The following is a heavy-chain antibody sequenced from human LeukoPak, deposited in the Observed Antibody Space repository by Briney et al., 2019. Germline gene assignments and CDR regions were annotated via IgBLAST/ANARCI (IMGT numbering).Heavy chain of an antibody. CDR2: IKSKTDGGTT. V-gene: IGHV3-15*01. D-gene: IGHD2-2*01. J-gene: IGHJ4*02. CDR1: GFTFSNAW. CDR3: TTGVWGYCSSTSCPLIDY. Sequence: GGSLRLSCAASGFTFSNAWMSWVRQAPGKGLEWVGRIKSKTDGGTTDYAAPVKGRFTISRDDSKNTLYLQMNSLKTEDTAVYYCTTGVWGYCSSTSCPLIDYWGQGTLVTVSS.